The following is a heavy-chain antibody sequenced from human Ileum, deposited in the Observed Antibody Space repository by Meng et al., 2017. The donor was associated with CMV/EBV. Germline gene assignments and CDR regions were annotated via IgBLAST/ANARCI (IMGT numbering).Heavy chain of an antibody. Sequence: VQWSESGPGLVKPSETLSLTCTVFGASISRYYWTWIRQPAGKGLEFIGRIHSSGNTDYNPSLMSRVTMSIDTSKNQLSLNLNSVTAADTAVYYCARAAARGVPVDFWGQGMLVTVSS. J-gene: IGHJ4*02. D-gene: IGHD3-10*01. CDR3: ARAAARGVPVDF. V-gene: IGHV4-4*07. CDR1: GASISRYY. CDR2: IHSSGNT.